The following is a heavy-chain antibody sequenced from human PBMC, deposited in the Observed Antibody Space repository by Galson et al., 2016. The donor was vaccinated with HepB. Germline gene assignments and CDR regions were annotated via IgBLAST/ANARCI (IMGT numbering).Heavy chain of an antibody. Sequence: SLRLSCAASGFTFSNFVMGWVRQAPGKGLEWISYISITSTTKYYADSVKGRFTISRDNAKNSLYLQMNSQRDEDTAVYYCARDDRWYYYDSSGYYYGAFDMWGQGTMVAVSS. CDR3: ARDDRWYYYDSSGYYYGAFDM. D-gene: IGHD3-22*01. CDR2: ISITSTTK. V-gene: IGHV3-48*02. J-gene: IGHJ3*02. CDR1: GFTFSNFV.